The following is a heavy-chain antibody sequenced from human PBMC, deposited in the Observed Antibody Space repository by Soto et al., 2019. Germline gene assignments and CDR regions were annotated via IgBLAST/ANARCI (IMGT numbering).Heavy chain of an antibody. CDR1: GFTFDDYA. CDR2: ISWNSGSI. CDR3: AKSLGNCSGGSCFHY. V-gene: IGHV3-9*01. D-gene: IGHD2-15*01. Sequence: EVQLVESGGGLVQPGRSLRLSCAASGFTFDDYARHWVRQAPGRGLEWVSGISWNSGSIGYADSVKGRFTISRDNAKNSLYLQMNSLRAEDTALYYCAKSLGNCSGGSCFHYWGQGTPVTVSS. J-gene: IGHJ4*02.